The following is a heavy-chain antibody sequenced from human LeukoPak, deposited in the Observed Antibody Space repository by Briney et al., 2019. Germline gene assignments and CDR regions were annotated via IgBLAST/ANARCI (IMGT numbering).Heavy chain of an antibody. Sequence: GGSLRLSRAASGFTFSSYGMHWVRQAPGKGLEWVAFIRYDGSNKYCADSVKGRFTISRDNSKNTLYLQMNSLRAEDTAVYYRAKESDYGDFPGDWGQGTLVTVSS. CDR2: IRYDGSNK. V-gene: IGHV3-30*02. D-gene: IGHD4-17*01. J-gene: IGHJ4*02. CDR3: AKESDYGDFPGD. CDR1: GFTFSSYG.